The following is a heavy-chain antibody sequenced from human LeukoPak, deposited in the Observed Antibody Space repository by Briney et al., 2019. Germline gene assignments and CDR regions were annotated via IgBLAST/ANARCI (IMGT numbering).Heavy chain of an antibody. CDR3: ARDGGYDFWSGYLDY. J-gene: IGHJ4*02. CDR2: ISWNSGSI. CDR1: GFTFDDYA. V-gene: IGHV3-9*01. Sequence: GGSLRLSCAASGFTFDDYAMHWVRQAPGKGLEWVSGISWNSGSIGYADSVKGRFTISRDNAKNSLYLQMNSLRAEDTAVYYCARDGGYDFWSGYLDYWGQGTLVTVSS. D-gene: IGHD3-3*01.